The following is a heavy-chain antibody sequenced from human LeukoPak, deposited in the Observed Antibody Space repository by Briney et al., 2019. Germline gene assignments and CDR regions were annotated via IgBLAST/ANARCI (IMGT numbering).Heavy chain of an antibody. CDR2: ISYDGSNK. CDR1: GFTFSSYG. Sequence: GGSLRLSCAASGFTFSSYGMHWVRQAPGKGLEWVAVISYDGSNKYYADSVKGQFTISRDNSKNTLYLQMNSLRAEDTAVYYCAKDIYSGSYSSPSPFDYWGQGTLVTVSS. CDR3: AKDIYSGSYSSPSPFDY. J-gene: IGHJ4*02. V-gene: IGHV3-30*18. D-gene: IGHD3-10*01.